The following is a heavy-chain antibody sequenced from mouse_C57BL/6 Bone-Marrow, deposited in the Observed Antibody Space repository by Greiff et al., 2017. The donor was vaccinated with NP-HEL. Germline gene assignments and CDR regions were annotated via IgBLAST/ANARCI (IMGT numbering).Heavy chain of an antibody. D-gene: IGHD2-5*01. V-gene: IGHV1-5*01. CDR2: IYPGNSDT. J-gene: IGHJ4*01. CDR1: GYTFTSYW. Sequence: EVQPQQSGTVLARPGASVKMSCKTSGYTFTSYWMHWVKQRPGQGLEWIGAIYPGNSDTSYNQKFKGKATLTAVTSASTAYMGLSSLTNEDSAVYYCTSYYSNQKDAMDDWGKGTSVTVSS. CDR3: TSYYSNQKDAMDD.